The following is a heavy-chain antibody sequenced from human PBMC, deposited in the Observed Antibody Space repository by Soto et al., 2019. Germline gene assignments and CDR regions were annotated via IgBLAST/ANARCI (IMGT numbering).Heavy chain of an antibody. V-gene: IGHV3-74*01. CDR3: ARLYSSGWYDK. CDR1: GFTLGSYW. CDR2: IKSDGSYT. J-gene: IGHJ4*02. Sequence: GGSLRLSCAASGFTLGSYWMHWVRQAPGKGLVWVSRIKSDGSYTNYADSVKGRFTISRDNAKNTLYLQMDSLRAEDTAVYYCARLYSSGWYDKWGQGTLVTVPS. D-gene: IGHD6-19*01.